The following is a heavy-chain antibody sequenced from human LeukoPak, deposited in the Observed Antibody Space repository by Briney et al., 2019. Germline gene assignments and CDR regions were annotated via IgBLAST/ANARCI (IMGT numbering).Heavy chain of an antibody. CDR1: GYSFISYW. CDR3: ARHRAIAAATYLDY. D-gene: IGHD6-13*01. CDR2: IYPGDSDT. J-gene: IGHJ4*02. Sequence: GGTLKISCKGTGYSFISYWIGWGRQVTGKGLEWMGIIYPGDSDTSYSPSFQGQVTISADKSISTAYLQWSSLKASDTAMYYCARHRAIAAATYLDYWGQGTLVTVSS. V-gene: IGHV5-51*01.